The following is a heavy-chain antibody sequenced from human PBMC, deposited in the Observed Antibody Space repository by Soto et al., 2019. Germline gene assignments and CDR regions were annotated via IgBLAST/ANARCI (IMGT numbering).Heavy chain of an antibody. V-gene: IGHV4-34*01. CDR3: ARGLGSSWYYYYYGMDV. CDR2: INHSGST. Sequence: QVQLQQWGAGLLKPSETLSLTCAVYGGSFSGYYWSWIRQPPGKGLEWIGEINHSGSTNYNPSLKSRVTISVDTSKNQFSLKLSSVTAADTAVYYCARGLGSSWYYYYYGMDVWGQGTTVTVSS. CDR1: GGSFSGYY. J-gene: IGHJ6*02. D-gene: IGHD6-13*01.